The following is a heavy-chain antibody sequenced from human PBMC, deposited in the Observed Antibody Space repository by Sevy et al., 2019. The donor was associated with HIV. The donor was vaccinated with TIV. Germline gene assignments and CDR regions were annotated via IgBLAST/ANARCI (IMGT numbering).Heavy chain of an antibody. CDR2: IKSKTDGGTT. Sequence: PGGSLRLSCAASGFTFSNAWMSWVRQAPGKGLEWVGRIKSKTDGGTTDYAAPVKGRFTISRDDSKNTLYLQMNSLKTEDTAVYYCTTETDYKGPSGAFDIWGQGTMVTVSS. CDR1: GFTFSNAW. V-gene: IGHV3-15*01. J-gene: IGHJ3*02. D-gene: IGHD4-4*01. CDR3: TTETDYKGPSGAFDI.